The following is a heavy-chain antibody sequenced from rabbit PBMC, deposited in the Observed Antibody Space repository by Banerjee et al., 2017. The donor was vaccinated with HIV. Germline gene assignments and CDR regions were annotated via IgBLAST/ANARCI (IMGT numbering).Heavy chain of an antibody. CDR3: ARDLAGVIGWNFNL. V-gene: IGHV1S40*01. CDR1: GFSFSGSYW. D-gene: IGHD4-1*01. Sequence: QSLEESGGDLVKPGASLTLTCTASGFSFSGSYWIWWVRQAPGKGLEYIGDVSTGGRTVYATWAKGRFTISKASWTTVTLQMTSLTAADMATYLCARDLAGVIGWNFNLWGPGTLVTVS. J-gene: IGHJ4*01. CDR2: DVSTGGRT.